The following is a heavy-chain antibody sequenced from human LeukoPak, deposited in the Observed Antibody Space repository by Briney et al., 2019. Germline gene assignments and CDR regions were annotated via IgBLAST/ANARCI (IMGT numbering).Heavy chain of an antibody. CDR3: ARLKRYYYDSSGYYYGHYYYMDV. Sequence: GASVKVSCKTSGYTFTSYGISWVRQAPGQGLEWMGWISAYNGNTNYAQKLQGRVTMTTDTSTSTAYMELRSLRSDDTAVYYCARLKRYYYDSSGYYYGHYYYMDVWGKGTTVTVSS. D-gene: IGHD3-22*01. CDR1: GYTFTSYG. V-gene: IGHV1-18*01. J-gene: IGHJ6*03. CDR2: ISAYNGNT.